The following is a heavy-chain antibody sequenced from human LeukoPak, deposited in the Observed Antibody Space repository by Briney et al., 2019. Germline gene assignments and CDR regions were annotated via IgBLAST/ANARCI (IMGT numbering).Heavy chain of an antibody. V-gene: IGHV4-59*01. Sequence: SETLSLTCTVSGGSISNYYWSRILQPPGKGLEWIGYIYHSGSTNYNPSLKSRVTISVDTSENQFSLKLSSVTAADTAVYYCARDQYSTSWYGAFDYWGQGTLVTVSS. D-gene: IGHD6-13*01. CDR1: GGSISNYY. CDR3: ARDQYSTSWYGAFDY. CDR2: IYHSGST. J-gene: IGHJ4*02.